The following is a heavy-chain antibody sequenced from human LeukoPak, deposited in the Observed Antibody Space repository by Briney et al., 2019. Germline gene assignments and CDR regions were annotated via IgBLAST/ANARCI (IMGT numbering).Heavy chain of an antibody. D-gene: IGHD5-18*01. V-gene: IGHV3-23*01. CDR2: ISGSGGST. J-gene: IGHJ4*02. CDR3: AKVPGIQLWSYFDY. CDR1: GFTFSSYA. Sequence: GGPLRLSCAASGFTFSSYAMSWVRQAPGKGLEWVSAISGSGGSTYYADSVKGRFTISRDNSKNTLYLQMNSLRAEDTAVYYCAKVPGIQLWSYFDYWGQGTLVTVSS.